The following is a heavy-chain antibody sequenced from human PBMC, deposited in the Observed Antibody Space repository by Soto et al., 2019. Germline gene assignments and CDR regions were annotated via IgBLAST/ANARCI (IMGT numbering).Heavy chain of an antibody. V-gene: IGHV1-69*13. D-gene: IGHD1-26*01. CDR2: IIPIFGTA. Sequence: SVKVSCKASGGTFSSYAISWVRQAPGQGLEWMGRIIPIFGTANYAQKFQGRVTITADESTSIAYMELSSLRSEDTAVYYCARAVGRGGSAGASAFDIWGQGTMVTVSS. J-gene: IGHJ3*02. CDR1: GGTFSSYA. CDR3: ARAVGRGGSAGASAFDI.